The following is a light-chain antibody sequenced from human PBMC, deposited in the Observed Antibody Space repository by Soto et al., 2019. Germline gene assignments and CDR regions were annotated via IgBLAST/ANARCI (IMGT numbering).Light chain of an antibody. J-gene: IGKJ1*01. CDR2: GAS. V-gene: IGKV3-15*01. CDR3: QRQSNWPRT. Sequence: EIVLTQSPVTLSVSPGERATLSCGASQSVSNNLAWYQQKPGQAPRLLIHGASTRATGIPARFSGSGSGTEFTLTISSLQSEDFAIYYCQRQSNWPRTFGQGTKVDIK. CDR1: QSVSNN.